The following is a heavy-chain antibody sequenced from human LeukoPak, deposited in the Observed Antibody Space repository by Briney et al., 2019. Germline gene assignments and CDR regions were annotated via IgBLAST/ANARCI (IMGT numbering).Heavy chain of an antibody. J-gene: IGHJ4*02. CDR2: ISASGGST. Sequence: GGSLRLSCAASGFTFSSSAMSWVRQVPGKGLEWVSGISASGGSTSYADSVRGRFTISRDNSKNTLYVQMNSLRDEDTAVYYCAKSYGSGSNIDYWGQGTLVTVSS. V-gene: IGHV3-23*01. D-gene: IGHD3-10*01. CDR1: GFTFSSSA. CDR3: AKSYGSGSNIDY.